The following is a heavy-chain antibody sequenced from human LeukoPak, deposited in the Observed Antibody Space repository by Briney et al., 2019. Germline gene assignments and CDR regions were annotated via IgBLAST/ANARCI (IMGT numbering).Heavy chain of an antibody. CDR1: GGSISSYY. CDR3: ASRPSVVVVAAYYFDY. J-gene: IGHJ4*02. V-gene: IGHV4-4*07. Sequence: ASETLSLTCTVSGGSISSYYWSWIRQPAGKGLEWIGRIYTSGSTNYNPSLKSRVTMSVDTSKNQFSLKLSSVTAADTAVYYCASRPSVVVVAAYYFDYWGQGTLVTVSS. CDR2: IYTSGST. D-gene: IGHD2-15*01.